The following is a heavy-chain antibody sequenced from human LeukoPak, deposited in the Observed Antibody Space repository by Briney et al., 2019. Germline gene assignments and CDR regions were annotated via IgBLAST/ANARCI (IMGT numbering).Heavy chain of an antibody. Sequence: GGPLRLSCAASGFTFSSYAMSWVRQAPGKGLEWVSAISGSGGSTYYADSVKGRFTISRENSKNTLYLQMNSLRAEDTAVYHCAKEDDFWSGPLAGGLDYWGQGTLVTVSS. CDR3: AKEDDFWSGPLAGGLDY. D-gene: IGHD3-3*01. J-gene: IGHJ4*02. CDR1: GFTFSSYA. CDR2: ISGSGGST. V-gene: IGHV3-23*01.